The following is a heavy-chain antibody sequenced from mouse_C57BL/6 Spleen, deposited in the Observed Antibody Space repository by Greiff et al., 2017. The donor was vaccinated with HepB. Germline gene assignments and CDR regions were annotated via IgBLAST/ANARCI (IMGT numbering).Heavy chain of an antibody. J-gene: IGHJ4*01. CDR1: GFTFSDYG. V-gene: IGHV5-17*01. D-gene: IGHD2-1*01. CDR2: ISSGSSTI. Sequence: DVKLVESGGGLVKPGGSLKLSCAASGFTFSDYGMHWVRQAPEKGLEWVAYISSGSSTIYYADTVKGRYTISSDNAKNTLFLQMTSLRSEDTAMYYCAREVIYYGNYLYYAMDYWGQGTSVTVSS. CDR3: AREVIYYGNYLYYAMDY.